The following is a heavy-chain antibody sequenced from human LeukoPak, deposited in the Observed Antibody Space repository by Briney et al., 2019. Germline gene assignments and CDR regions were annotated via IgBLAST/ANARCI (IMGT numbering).Heavy chain of an antibody. D-gene: IGHD2-2*01. V-gene: IGHV4-39*01. Sequence: KPSETLSLTCTVSGGSISSSSYYWGWIRQPPGKGLEWIGSLYYSGSTYYNPSLKSRVTISVDTSKNQFSLKLSSVTAADTAVYYCARPGGYCSSVSCPGGAFDIWGQGTMVTVSS. CDR2: LYYSGST. J-gene: IGHJ3*02. CDR3: ARPGGYCSSVSCPGGAFDI. CDR1: GGSISSSSYY.